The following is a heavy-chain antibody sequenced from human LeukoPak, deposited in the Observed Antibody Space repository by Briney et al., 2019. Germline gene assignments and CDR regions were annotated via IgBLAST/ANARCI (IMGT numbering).Heavy chain of an antibody. CDR2: ISGSGGST. D-gene: IGHD2-15*01. CDR1: DGSFSGYY. J-gene: IGHJ3*02. Sequence: ETLSLTCAVYDGSFSGYYWSWIRQSPGKGLEWVSAISGSGGSTYYADSVKGRFTISRDNSKNTLYLQMNSLRAEDTAIYYCAKDGYCSGGNCYSANDAFDIWGQGTMVTVSS. CDR3: AKDGYCSGGNCYSANDAFDI. V-gene: IGHV3-23*01.